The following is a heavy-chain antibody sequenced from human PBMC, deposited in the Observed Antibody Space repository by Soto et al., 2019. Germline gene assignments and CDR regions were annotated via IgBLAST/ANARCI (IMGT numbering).Heavy chain of an antibody. D-gene: IGHD2-2*01. J-gene: IGHJ5*02. CDR2: INHSGST. V-gene: IGHV4-34*01. Sequence: SETLSLTCAVYGGSFSGYYWSWIRQPPGKGLEWIGEINHSGSTNYNPSLKSRVTISVDTSKNQFSLKLSSVTAADTAVYYCAREPPRYCSSTSCYRRWFDPWGQGTLVTVSS. CDR3: AREPPRYCSSTSCYRRWFDP. CDR1: GGSFSGYY.